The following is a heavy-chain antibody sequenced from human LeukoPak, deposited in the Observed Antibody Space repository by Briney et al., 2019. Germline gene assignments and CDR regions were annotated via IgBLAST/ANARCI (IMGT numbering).Heavy chain of an antibody. CDR1: GGSITSGGNY. V-gene: IGHV4-31*03. J-gene: IGHJ6*03. CDR2: INYSGTT. CDR3: ARVGRGHGGKAWVPGNYYYYYMDV. D-gene: IGHD4-23*01. Sequence: PSESLSLTCTVSGGSITSGGNYWSWIRQHPGHGLEWSGYINYSGTTYYNPSLKSRVTISVDTSKNQFSLKLSSVTAADTAVYYCARVGRGHGGKAWVPGNYYYYYMDVWGKGTTVTVSS.